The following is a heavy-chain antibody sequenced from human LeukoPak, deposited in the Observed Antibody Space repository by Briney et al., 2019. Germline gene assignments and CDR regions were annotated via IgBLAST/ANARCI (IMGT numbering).Heavy chain of an antibody. J-gene: IGHJ4*02. CDR1: GGPISNYY. D-gene: IGHD1-26*01. CDR2: IYSSGSA. Sequence: SETLSLTCTVSGGPISNYYWSWIRQPPVKGLEWIGYIYSSGSARYNASLKSRVTISLDTSKSQFSLKLSSVTAADTAVYYCARFSGSYWDYWGQGTLVTVSS. CDR3: ARFSGSYWDY. V-gene: IGHV4-4*09.